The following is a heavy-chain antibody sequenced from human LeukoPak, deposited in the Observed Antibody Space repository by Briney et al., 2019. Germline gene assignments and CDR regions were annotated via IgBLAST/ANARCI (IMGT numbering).Heavy chain of an antibody. J-gene: IGHJ6*02. CDR3: ARDPDSSSGMDV. CDR2: IYSGGST. D-gene: IGHD1-14*01. CDR1: GFTVSSNY. V-gene: IGHV3-66*02. Sequence: GGSLRLSCAASGFTVSSNYMSRVRQAPGKGLEWVSVIYSGGSTYYADSVKGRFTISRDNSKNTLYLQMNSLRAEDTAVYYCARDPDSSSGMDVWGQGTTVTVSS.